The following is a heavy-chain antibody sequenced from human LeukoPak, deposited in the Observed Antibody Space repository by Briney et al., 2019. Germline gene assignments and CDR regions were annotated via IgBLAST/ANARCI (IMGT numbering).Heavy chain of an antibody. Sequence: GGSLRLSCAASGFTFSSYAMSWVRQAPGKGLEWVGFIRSKAYGGTTEYAASVKGRFTISRDDSKSIAYLQMNSLKTEDTAVYYCTRYYGGNPDFDYWGQGTLVTVSS. J-gene: IGHJ4*02. CDR1: GFTFSSYA. CDR3: TRYYGGNPDFDY. V-gene: IGHV3-49*04. CDR2: IRSKAYGGTT. D-gene: IGHD4-23*01.